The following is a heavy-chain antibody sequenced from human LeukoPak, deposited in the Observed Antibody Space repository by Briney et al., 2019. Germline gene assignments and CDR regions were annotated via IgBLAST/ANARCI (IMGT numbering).Heavy chain of an antibody. Sequence: GGSLRLSCAASGFTFDDYAMHWVRQAPGKGLEWVSGISWNSGSIGYADSVKGRFTISRDNAKNSLYLQMNSLRAEDTAVYYCARKLLDYWGQGTLVTVSS. D-gene: IGHD1-26*01. CDR1: GFTFDDYA. CDR2: ISWNSGSI. CDR3: ARKLLDY. J-gene: IGHJ4*02. V-gene: IGHV3-9*01.